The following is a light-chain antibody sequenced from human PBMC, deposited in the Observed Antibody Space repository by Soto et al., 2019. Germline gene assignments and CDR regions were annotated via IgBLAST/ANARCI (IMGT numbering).Light chain of an antibody. J-gene: IGLJ1*01. Sequence: QSALTQPPSASGSPGQSVTISCNGTSSDVGGYNFVSWYQQHPGKAPKLIIYEINKRPSGVPDRFSGSKSGNTASLAGSGLQAEDEADYYCTSYAGSNNRYVFGTGTKLTVL. V-gene: IGLV2-8*01. CDR1: SSDVGGYNF. CDR3: TSYAGSNNRYV. CDR2: EIN.